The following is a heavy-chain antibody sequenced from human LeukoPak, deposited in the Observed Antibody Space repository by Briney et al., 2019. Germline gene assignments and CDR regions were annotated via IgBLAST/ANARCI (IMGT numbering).Heavy chain of an antibody. J-gene: IGHJ4*02. CDR2: ISSSSTYM. V-gene: IGHV3-21*01. Sequence: GVLRLSCAASGFTLSSYNMNWVRQAPGEGLEWVSSISSSSTYMYYADSVKGRFTISRDNAKNSLYLQMNNLRAEDTALYYCVKDYGGSGSYYFDYWGQGTLVTVSS. CDR1: GFTLSSYN. D-gene: IGHD6-13*01. CDR3: VKDYGGSGSYYFDY.